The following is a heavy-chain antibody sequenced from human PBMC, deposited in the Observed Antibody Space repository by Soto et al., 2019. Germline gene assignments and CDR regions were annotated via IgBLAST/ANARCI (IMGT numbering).Heavy chain of an antibody. D-gene: IGHD1-1*01. CDR2: INAHSGDT. CDR3: AHYYWNDGYFDY. J-gene: IGHJ4*03. Sequence: QVQLLQSRAEVKKPGASVKVSCQTSRYTFTAYYLHWVRQAPGQGLEWMGWINAHSGDTNYAQKFQGWFTMTTDTSISTADMDLNRLRSDDTAVYYSAHYYWNDGYFDYWGQGTLVTVSS. CDR1: RYTFTAYY. V-gene: IGHV1-2*04.